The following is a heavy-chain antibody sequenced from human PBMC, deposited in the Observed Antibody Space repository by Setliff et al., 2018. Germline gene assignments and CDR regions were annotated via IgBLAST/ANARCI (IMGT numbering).Heavy chain of an antibody. CDR1: GVVFRNYH. CDR2: FSGSNEYI. Sequence: RGESLKISCVVSGVVFRNYHLNWVRQTPEKGLEWVSSFSGSNEYIKYADSVKGRFTISRDSAENAVYLQMNNLSAEDTAVYYCAGSRAWIPIFDSWGQGILVTVSS. V-gene: IGHV3-21*01. D-gene: IGHD5-12*01. CDR3: AGSRAWIPIFDS. J-gene: IGHJ4*02.